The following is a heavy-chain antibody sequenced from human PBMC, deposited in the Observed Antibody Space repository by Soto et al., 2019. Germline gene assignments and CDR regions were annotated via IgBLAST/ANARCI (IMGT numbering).Heavy chain of an antibody. D-gene: IGHD6-6*01. CDR3: AREKAKYSSSSGYFDY. J-gene: IGHJ4*02. Sequence: SVKVSCKASGGTFSSYAISWVREAPGQGLEWMGGIIPIFGTANYAQKFQGRVTITADKSTSTAYMELSSLRSEDTAVYYCAREKAKYSSSSGYFDYWGQGTLVTVSS. CDR2: IIPIFGTA. V-gene: IGHV1-69*06. CDR1: GGTFSSYA.